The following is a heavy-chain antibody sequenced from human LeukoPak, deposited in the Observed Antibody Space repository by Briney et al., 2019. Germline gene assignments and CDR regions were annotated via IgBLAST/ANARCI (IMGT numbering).Heavy chain of an antibody. J-gene: IGHJ4*02. CDR1: GGSIRSSSYY. V-gene: IGHV4-39*07. CDR3: ARERRYPRLFDY. CDR2: MDYSESS. Sequence: SETLSLTCTVSGGSIRSSSYYRAWIRQPPGKGLEWIGSMDYSESSDYNPSLKSRVTISVDTSKNQFSLKLSSVTAADTAVYYCARERRYPRLFDYWGQGTLVTVSS. D-gene: IGHD1-1*01.